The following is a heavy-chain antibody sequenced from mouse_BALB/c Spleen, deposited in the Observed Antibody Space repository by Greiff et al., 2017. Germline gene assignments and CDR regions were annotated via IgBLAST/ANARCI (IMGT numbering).Heavy chain of an antibody. J-gene: IGHJ4*01. CDR2: IDPETGGT. V-gene: IGHV1-15*01. Sequence: VKLMESGAELVKPGASVKLSCKASGYTFTDYEMHWVKQTPVHGLEWIGAIDPETGGTAYNQKFKGKATLTADKSSSTAYMELRSLTSEDSAVYYCTRERDWAMDYWGQGTSVTVSS. CDR1: GYTFTDYE. CDR3: TRERDWAMDY.